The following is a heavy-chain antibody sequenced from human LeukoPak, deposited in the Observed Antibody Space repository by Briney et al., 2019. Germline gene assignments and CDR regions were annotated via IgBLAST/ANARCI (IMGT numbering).Heavy chain of an antibody. CDR1: GFTFNTYV. J-gene: IGHJ6*03. CDR2: IKQDGSEK. V-gene: IGHV3-7*01. CDR3: ARASHDYSNYYHYYYYMDV. D-gene: IGHD4-11*01. Sequence: GSLRLSCAASGFTFNTYVMSWVRQAPGKGLEWVANIKQDGSEKYYVDSVKGRFTISRDNAKNSLYLQMNSLRAEDTAVYYCARASHDYSNYYHYYYYMDVWGKGTTVTVSS.